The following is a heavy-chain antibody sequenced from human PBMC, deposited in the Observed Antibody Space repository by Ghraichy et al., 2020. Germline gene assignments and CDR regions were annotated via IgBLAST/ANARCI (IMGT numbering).Heavy chain of an antibody. CDR2: ISSSGSTI. J-gene: IGHJ4*02. Sequence: GESLNISCAASGFTFSDYYMSWIRQAPGKGLEWVSYISSSGSTIYYADSVKGRFTISRDNAKNSLYLQMNSLRAEDRAVYYCARSGAVFGVVRLDYWGQGTLVTVSS. D-gene: IGHD3-3*01. CDR1: GFTFSDYY. V-gene: IGHV3-11*01. CDR3: ARSGAVFGVVRLDY.